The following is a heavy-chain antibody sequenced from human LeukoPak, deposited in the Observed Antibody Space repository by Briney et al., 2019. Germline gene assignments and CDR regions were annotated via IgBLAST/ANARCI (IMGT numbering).Heavy chain of an antibody. V-gene: IGHV3-9*01. CDR1: GFTFDDYA. D-gene: IGHD2-2*01. Sequence: PGSSLRLSCAASGFTFDDYAMHWVRQAPGKGLEWVSGISWNSGSIGYADSVKGRFTISRDNAKNSLYLQMNSLRAEDTALYYCAKGYCSSTSCSFDYWGQGTLVTVSS. CDR3: AKGYCSSTSCSFDY. J-gene: IGHJ4*02. CDR2: ISWNSGSI.